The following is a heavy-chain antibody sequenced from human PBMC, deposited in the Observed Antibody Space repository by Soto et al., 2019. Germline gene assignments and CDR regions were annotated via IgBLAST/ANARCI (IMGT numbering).Heavy chain of an antibody. CDR2: ISSRGNTM. V-gene: IGHV3-11*01. J-gene: IGHJ3*02. CDR3: VREVRSSNSCNSGCPFDI. D-gene: IGHD2-2*01. CDR1: GFTSWDYD. Sequence: QVQLVESGGALVKPGGSLRLSCAASGFTSWDYDMSWIRQAPGKGLEWVSYISSRGNTMYYGDYVKGRFTISRDNPENSVFLKRITLRAEDTAVYYCVREVRSSNSCNSGCPFDIWGQGRMVT.